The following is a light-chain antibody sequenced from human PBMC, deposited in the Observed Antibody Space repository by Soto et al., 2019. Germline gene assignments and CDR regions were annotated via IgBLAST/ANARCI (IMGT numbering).Light chain of an antibody. J-gene: IGLJ7*01. V-gene: IGLV2-23*02. CDR1: SSDVGSHNL. CDR2: EVS. CDR3: CSSGGSRAV. Sequence: QSVLTQPASVSGSPGQSITISCTGTSSDVGSHNLVSWYQQHAAQAPKLMIYEVSKRPLGVSYRFSASTAGNTASLTISGLQAEEEDYYCCCSSGGSRAVFGGGTQLTVL.